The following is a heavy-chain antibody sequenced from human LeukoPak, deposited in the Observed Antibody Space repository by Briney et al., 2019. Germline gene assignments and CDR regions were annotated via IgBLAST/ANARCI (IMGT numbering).Heavy chain of an antibody. J-gene: IGHJ1*01. Sequence: PGGSLRLSCAVSGFPFSNYWMSWVRQAPGKGLEWVSAISGSGGSTYYADSVKGRFTISRDNSKNTLYLQMNSLRAEDTAVYYCAKPPSNYYDSSGYYWGTEYFQHWGQGTLVTVSS. CDR2: ISGSGGST. CDR1: GFPFSNYW. D-gene: IGHD3-22*01. CDR3: AKPPSNYYDSSGYYWGTEYFQH. V-gene: IGHV3-23*01.